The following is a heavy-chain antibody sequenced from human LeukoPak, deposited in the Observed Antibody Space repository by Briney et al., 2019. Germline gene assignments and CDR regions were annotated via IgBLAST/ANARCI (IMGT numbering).Heavy chain of an antibody. CDR3: ARVGSGYYFRFDY. V-gene: IGHV3-30*04. D-gene: IGHD3-22*01. Sequence: PGGSLRLSCAASGFTFSSYAMHRVRQAPGKGLEWVAVISYDGSNKYYADPVKGRFTISRDNSKNTLYLQMNSLRAEDTAVYYCARVGSGYYFRFDYWGQGTLVTVSS. CDR2: ISYDGSNK. CDR1: GFTFSSYA. J-gene: IGHJ4*02.